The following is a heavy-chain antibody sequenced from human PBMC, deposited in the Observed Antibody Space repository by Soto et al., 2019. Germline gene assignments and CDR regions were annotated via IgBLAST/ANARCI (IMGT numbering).Heavy chain of an antibody. D-gene: IGHD2-2*01. CDR2: ISYDGSNK. CDR3: AKGPRYCSSTSCYEMGLDY. J-gene: IGHJ4*02. V-gene: IGHV3-30*18. CDR1: GFTFSSYG. Sequence: VQLVESGGGVVQPGRSLRLSCAASGFTFSSYGMHWVRQAPGKGLEWVAVISYDGSNKYYADSVKGRFTISRDNSKNTLYLQMNSLRAEDTAVYYCAKGPRYCSSTSCYEMGLDYWGQGTLVTVSS.